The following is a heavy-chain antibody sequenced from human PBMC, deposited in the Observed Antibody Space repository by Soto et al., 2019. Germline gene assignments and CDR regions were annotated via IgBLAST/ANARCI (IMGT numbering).Heavy chain of an antibody. CDR1: GYTFTTYW. CDR2: IYPGDSDT. Sequence: EVQLVQSGAEVKKPGESLRISCQGSGYTFTTYWIAWVRQLPGKGLEWMGIIYPGDSDTRYSPSFRGQVTISADKSFSPSYLQWSNLKASDTAMYYCARRPYGNNPYWCFDFWGRGTLVTVSS. J-gene: IGHJ2*01. V-gene: IGHV5-51*01. D-gene: IGHD4-17*01. CDR3: ARRPYGNNPYWCFDF.